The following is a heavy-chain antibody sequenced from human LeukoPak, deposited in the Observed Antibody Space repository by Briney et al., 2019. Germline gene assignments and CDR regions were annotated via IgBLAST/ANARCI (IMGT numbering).Heavy chain of an antibody. CDR1: GFTLSSYA. CDR2: ISGSGGST. V-gene: IGHV3-23*01. Sequence: PGGSLRLSCAASGFTLSSYAMSWVRQAPGKGLERVSAISGSGGSTYYADSVKGRFTISRDNSKNTLYLQMNSLRAEDTAVYYCARARYCYTTSCPLDYWGQGTLVTVSS. J-gene: IGHJ4*02. CDR3: ARARYCYTTSCPLDY. D-gene: IGHD2-2*01.